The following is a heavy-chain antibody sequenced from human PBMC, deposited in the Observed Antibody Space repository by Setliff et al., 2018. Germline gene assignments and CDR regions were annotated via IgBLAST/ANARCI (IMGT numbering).Heavy chain of an antibody. J-gene: IGHJ5*02. CDR1: GGSISSGDHY. V-gene: IGHV4-61*02. D-gene: IGHD3-10*01. CDR2: IHASGST. CDR3: ARSGDYGSGRLSP. Sequence: SETLSLTCTVSGGSISSGDHYWSWIRQPAGKGLEWIGRIHASGSTNYNPSLKSRVTISVDTSKNQFSLKLTSVTAADTAVYYCARSGDYGSGRLSPWGQGTLVTSPQ.